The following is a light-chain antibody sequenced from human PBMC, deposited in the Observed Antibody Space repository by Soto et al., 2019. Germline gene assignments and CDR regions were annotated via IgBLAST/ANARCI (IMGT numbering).Light chain of an antibody. CDR1: SSDVGSYNL. CDR2: EVG. CDR3: CSYAGSSTWV. Sequence: QSVLAQPASVSGSPGQSITISCTGTSSDVGSYNLVSWYQQYPDKAPELMIYEVGKRPSGVSNRFSGSKSGNTASLTISGLQAEDEADYYCCSYAGSSTWVFGTGTKVTVL. V-gene: IGLV2-23*02. J-gene: IGLJ1*01.